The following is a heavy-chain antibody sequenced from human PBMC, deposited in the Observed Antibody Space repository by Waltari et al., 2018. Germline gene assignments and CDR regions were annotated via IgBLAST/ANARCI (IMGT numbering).Heavy chain of an antibody. V-gene: IGHV3-74*01. CDR2: INPDGSIT. CDR3: VMYSSTFLGDC. J-gene: IGHJ4*02. Sequence: EVQLVESGGGLVQPGGSLRLSCAASGFMFSSYGRHWVRQAPGKGLVSVSNINPDGSITRYADSVKGRFTISRDNAKNTLFLQMNSLRGEDTAVYYCVMYSSTFLGDCWGQGTLVNVSS. CDR1: GFMFSSYG. D-gene: IGHD6-13*01.